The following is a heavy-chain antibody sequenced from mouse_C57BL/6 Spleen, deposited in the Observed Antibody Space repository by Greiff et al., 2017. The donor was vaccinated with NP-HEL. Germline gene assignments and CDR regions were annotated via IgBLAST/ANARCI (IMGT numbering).Heavy chain of an antibody. Sequence: QVHVKQSGPELVKPGASVKISCKASGYAFSSSWMNWVKQRPGKGLEWIGRIYPGDGDTNYNGKFKGKATLTADKSSSTAYMQLSSLTSEDSAVYFCALGVGFAYWGQGTLVTVSA. D-gene: IGHD4-1*01. CDR2: IYPGDGDT. CDR3: ALGVGFAY. V-gene: IGHV1-82*01. J-gene: IGHJ3*01. CDR1: GYAFSSSW.